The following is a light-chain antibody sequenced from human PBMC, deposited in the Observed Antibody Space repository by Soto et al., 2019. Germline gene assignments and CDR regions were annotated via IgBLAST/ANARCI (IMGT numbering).Light chain of an antibody. CDR1: SSDVAGYNY. Sequence: QSALTQPPSVSGSPGQSITISCTGTSSDVAGYNYVSWYQQHPGKAPKLMIYEVSNRPSGVSNRFFCSKSGNTASLTISGLQAEDEDDYYCSSYTSSSTLVVFGGGTKLTVL. CDR3: SSYTSSSTLVV. CDR2: EVS. J-gene: IGLJ2*01. V-gene: IGLV2-14*01.